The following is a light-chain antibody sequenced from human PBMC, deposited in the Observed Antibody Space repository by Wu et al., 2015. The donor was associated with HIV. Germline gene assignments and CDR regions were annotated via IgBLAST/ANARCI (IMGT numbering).Light chain of an antibody. V-gene: IGKV3-15*01. J-gene: IGKJ1*01. Sequence: EIVMTQSLVTLSVSPGERATLSCRASQSVSSNLAWYQQKPGQAPRLLIYGASTRATGIPARFSGSGSGTEFTLTISSMQSEDFAVYYCQQYNNWPGTFGQGTKVEIK. CDR1: QSVSSN. CDR2: GAS. CDR3: QQYNNWPGT.